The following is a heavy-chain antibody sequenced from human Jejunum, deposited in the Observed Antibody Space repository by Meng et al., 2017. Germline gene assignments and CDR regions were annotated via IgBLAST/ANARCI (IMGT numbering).Heavy chain of an antibody. Sequence: QGQLVQAGAEVKKAGSSVKVSCKASGGTFSTYAITWVRQAPGQGLEWMGGIIPIFGTANYAQKFQGRVTITADESTSTAYMEFSSLRSEDTAVYYCARPNSGGNTYYFDYWGQGTLVTVSS. D-gene: IGHD4-23*01. CDR2: IIPIFGTA. CDR3: ARPNSGGNTYYFDY. J-gene: IGHJ4*02. CDR1: GGTFSTYA. V-gene: IGHV1-69*01.